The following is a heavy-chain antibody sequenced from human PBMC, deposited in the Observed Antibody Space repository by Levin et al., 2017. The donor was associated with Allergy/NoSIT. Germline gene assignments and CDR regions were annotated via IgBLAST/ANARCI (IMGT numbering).Heavy chain of an antibody. CDR3: ARAPPANWGSGA. Sequence: GESLKISCKASGYTFTGYYMHWVRQAPGQGLEWMGWINPNSGGTNYAQKFQGRVTMTRDTSISTAYMELSRLRSDDTAVYYCARAPPANWGSGAWGQGTLVTVSS. CDR1: GYTFTGYY. J-gene: IGHJ4*02. D-gene: IGHD7-27*01. V-gene: IGHV1-2*02. CDR2: INPNSGGT.